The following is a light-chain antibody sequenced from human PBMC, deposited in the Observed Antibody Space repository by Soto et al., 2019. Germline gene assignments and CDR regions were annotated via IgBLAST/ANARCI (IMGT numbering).Light chain of an antibody. V-gene: IGLV2-14*01. CDR3: SSYTSSSTLDYV. CDR2: DVS. CDR1: SSDVGGYNY. J-gene: IGLJ1*01. Sequence: QAVVTQPASVSGSPGQSITISCTGTSSDVGGYNYVSWYRQHPGKAPKLMIYDVSNRPSGVSNRFSGSKSGNTASLTISGLQAEDEADYYCSSYTSSSTLDYVFGTGT.